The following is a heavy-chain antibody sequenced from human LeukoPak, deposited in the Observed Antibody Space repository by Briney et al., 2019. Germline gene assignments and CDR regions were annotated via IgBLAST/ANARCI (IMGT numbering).Heavy chain of an antibody. CDR3: ARRRNSFPHWYFDL. D-gene: IGHD2-21*01. CDR2: IYYSGST. CDR1: GSSISSGDYY. Sequence: SETLSLTCTVSGSSISSGDYYWSWIRQPPGKGLEWIGYIYYSGSTYYNPSLKSRVTISVDTSKNQFSLKLSSVTAADTAVYYCARRRNSFPHWYFDLWGRGTLVTVSS. V-gene: IGHV4-30-4*01. J-gene: IGHJ2*01.